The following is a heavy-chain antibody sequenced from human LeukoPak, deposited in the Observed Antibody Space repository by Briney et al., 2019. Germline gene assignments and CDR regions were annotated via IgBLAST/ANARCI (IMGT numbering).Heavy chain of an antibody. CDR2: IYHSGST. D-gene: IGHD3-10*01. V-gene: IGHV4-4*02. J-gene: IGHJ5*02. CDR3: ARDSGTTGEVKFDP. CDR1: GGSISSSNW. Sequence: SGTLSLTCAVSGGSISSSNWWSWVRQPPGQGLEWIGEIYHSGSTNYNPSLKSRVTISVDKSKNQFSLKLSSVTAADTAVYYCARDSGTTGEVKFDPWGQGTLVTVSS.